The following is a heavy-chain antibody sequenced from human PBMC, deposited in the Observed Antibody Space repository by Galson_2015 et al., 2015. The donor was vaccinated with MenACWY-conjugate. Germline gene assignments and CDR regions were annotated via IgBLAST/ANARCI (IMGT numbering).Heavy chain of an antibody. J-gene: IGHJ4*02. Sequence: SLRLSRAASGFTFSNAWMTWVRQAPGKGLEWVGRIKSKTHSGTPDYAAPVNGRFTISRDDSRNTVYLEMNGLKAEDTGLYYCTTDYFGQYFFDSWGQGTPVTVSS. V-gene: IGHV3-15*01. CDR3: TTDYFGQYFFDS. CDR1: GFTFSNAW. CDR2: IKSKTHSGTP. D-gene: IGHD2/OR15-2a*01.